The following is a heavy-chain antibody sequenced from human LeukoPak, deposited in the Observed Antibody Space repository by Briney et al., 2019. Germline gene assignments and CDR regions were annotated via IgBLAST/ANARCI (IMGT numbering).Heavy chain of an antibody. CDR1: EFTFSSYG. V-gene: IGHV3-30*02. D-gene: IGHD3-10*01. Sequence: GGSLRLSCAASEFTFSSYGMHWVRQAPGKGLEWVAFIRYDGSNKYYADSVKGRFTIFRDNSKNTLYLQMNSLRAEDTAVYYCARGRGDYGDYWGQGTLVTVSS. CDR3: ARGRGDYGDY. J-gene: IGHJ4*02. CDR2: IRYDGSNK.